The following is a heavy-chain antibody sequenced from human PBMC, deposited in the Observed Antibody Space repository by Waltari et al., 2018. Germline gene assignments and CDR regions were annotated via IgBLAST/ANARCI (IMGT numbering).Heavy chain of an antibody. CDR3: ARFYDSSGDDAFDI. CDR1: GCSISSGGYY. D-gene: IGHD3-22*01. V-gene: IGHV4-31*01. J-gene: IGHJ3*02. Sequence: QVQLQESGPGLVKPSQTLSLPCTVSGCSISSGGYYWSWIRQHPGKGLEWIGYIYYSGSTYYNPSLKSLVTISVDTSKNQFSLKLSSVTAADTAVYYCARFYDSSGDDAFDIWGQGTMVTVSS. CDR2: IYYSGST.